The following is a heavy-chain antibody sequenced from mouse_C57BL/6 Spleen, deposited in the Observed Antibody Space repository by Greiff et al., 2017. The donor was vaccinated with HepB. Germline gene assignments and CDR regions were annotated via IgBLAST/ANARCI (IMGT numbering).Heavy chain of an antibody. CDR2: ISSGGSYT. CDR3: ARPQLLRSYYFDY. V-gene: IGHV5-6*01. CDR1: GFTFSSYG. Sequence: EVQLQQSGGDLVKPGGSLKLSCAASGFTFSSYGMSWVRQTPDKRLEWVATISSGGSYTYYPDSVKGRFTISRDNAKNTLYLQMSSLKSEDTAMYYCARPQLLRSYYFDYWGQGTTLTVSS. J-gene: IGHJ2*01. D-gene: IGHD1-1*01.